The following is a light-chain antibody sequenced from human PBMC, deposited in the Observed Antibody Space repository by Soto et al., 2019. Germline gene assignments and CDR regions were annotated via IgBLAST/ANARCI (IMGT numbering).Light chain of an antibody. V-gene: IGLV2-14*03. CDR1: SNDVGTYKY. J-gene: IGLJ1*01. Sequence: QSALTQPASVSGSPGESITISCTGTSNDVGTYKYVSWYQQYPGRAPKLMIYDVNIRPPGVSDRFSGSKSGSTASLTISGLQAEDEADYYCNSFTSSSTGVFGTGTKVTVL. CDR3: NSFTSSSTGV. CDR2: DVN.